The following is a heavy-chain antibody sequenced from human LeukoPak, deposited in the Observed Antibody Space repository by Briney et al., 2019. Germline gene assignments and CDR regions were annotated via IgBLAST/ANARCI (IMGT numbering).Heavy chain of an antibody. J-gene: IGHJ4*02. CDR2: IGGEGGGI. CDR3: AKYAPPTTVVTRFFDY. CDR1: GFSFSSYV. D-gene: IGHD4-23*01. Sequence: GGSLRLSCAASGFSFSSYVMTWVRQAPGKGLEWVSVIGGEGGGIQYADSVKGRFSISRDNSKNTLYLQMNSLRAEDTAVYYCAKYAPPTTVVTRFFDYWGRGTLVTVSS. V-gene: IGHV3-23*01.